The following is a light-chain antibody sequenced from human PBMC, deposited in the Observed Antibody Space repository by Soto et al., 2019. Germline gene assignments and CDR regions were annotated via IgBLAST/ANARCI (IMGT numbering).Light chain of an antibody. CDR3: AAWDDSLSGYV. Sequence: QSVLTQPLSASGTPGQRVTISCSGSSSNIGSNTVNWYQQLPGTAPKLLIYSNNQRPSGVPDRFSGSKSGTSASLAISGLQSEDEADYYCAAWDDSLSGYVFGTGTNVTVL. CDR2: SNN. J-gene: IGLJ1*01. CDR1: SSNIGSNT. V-gene: IGLV1-44*01.